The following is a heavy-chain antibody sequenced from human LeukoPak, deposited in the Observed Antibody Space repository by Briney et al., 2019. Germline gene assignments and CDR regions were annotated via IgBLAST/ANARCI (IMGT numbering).Heavy chain of an antibody. CDR3: ARHFSGWTGYYYYYYMDV. Sequence: SQTLSLTCTVSGGSISSGGYYWSWIRQPPGKGLEWIGYIYHSGSTYYNPSLKSRVTISVDTSKNQFSLKLSSVTAADTAVYYCARHFSGWTGYYYYYYMDVWGKGTTVTVSS. D-gene: IGHD6-19*01. J-gene: IGHJ6*03. V-gene: IGHV4-30-2*01. CDR1: GGSISSGGYY. CDR2: IYHSGST.